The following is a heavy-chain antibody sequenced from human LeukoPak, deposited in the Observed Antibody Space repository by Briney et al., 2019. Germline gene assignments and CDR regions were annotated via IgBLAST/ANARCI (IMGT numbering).Heavy chain of an antibody. Sequence: PGGSLRLSCAASGFTFSSYWMSWVRQAPGKGLEWVANIKQDGSGIYYMDSVKGRFTISRDNAKNSLYLQMNSLRAEDTAVYYCARVQSSSLDYWGQGTLVTVSS. CDR3: ARVQSSSLDY. V-gene: IGHV3-7*01. CDR1: GFTFSSYW. D-gene: IGHD6-6*01. CDR2: IKQDGSGI. J-gene: IGHJ4*02.